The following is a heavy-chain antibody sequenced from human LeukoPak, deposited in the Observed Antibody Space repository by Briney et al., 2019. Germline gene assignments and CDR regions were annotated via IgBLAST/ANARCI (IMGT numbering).Heavy chain of an antibody. Sequence: SETLSLTCTVSGGSISSSSYYWGWIRQPPGKGLEWIGEINHSGSTNYNPSLKSRVTISVDTSKNQFSLKLSSVTAADTAVYYCGRVPDYYPYYGMDVWGQGTTVTVSS. D-gene: IGHD3-10*01. CDR1: GGSISSSSYY. V-gene: IGHV4-39*07. J-gene: IGHJ6*02. CDR2: INHSGST. CDR3: GRVPDYYPYYGMDV.